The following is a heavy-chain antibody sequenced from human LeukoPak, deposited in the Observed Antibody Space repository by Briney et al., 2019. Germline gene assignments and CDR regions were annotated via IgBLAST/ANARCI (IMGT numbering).Heavy chain of an antibody. CDR3: ARGNNWNYETAFDI. V-gene: IGHV3-11*01. D-gene: IGHD1-7*01. J-gene: IGHJ3*02. CDR2: ISSSGSTI. Sequence: GGSLRLCCAASGFTFSDYYMSWIRQAPGKGLEWVSYISSSGSTIYYADSVKGRFTISRDNAKNSLYLQMNSLRAEDTAVYYCARGNNWNYETAFDIWGQGTMVTVSS. CDR1: GFTFSDYY.